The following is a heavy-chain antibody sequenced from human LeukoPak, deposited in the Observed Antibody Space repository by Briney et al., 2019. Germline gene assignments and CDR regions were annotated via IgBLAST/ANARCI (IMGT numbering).Heavy chain of an antibody. Sequence: GGSLRLSCAASGFTVSSNYMSWVRQAPGKGLEWVSVIYSGGSTYYADSVKGRFTISRDNSKNTLYLQMNSLRAEDTAVYYCARDENCGGDCYSNYWGQGTLVTVSS. CDR1: GFTVSSNY. CDR3: ARDENCGGDCYSNY. CDR2: IYSGGST. D-gene: IGHD2-21*02. V-gene: IGHV3-66*01. J-gene: IGHJ4*02.